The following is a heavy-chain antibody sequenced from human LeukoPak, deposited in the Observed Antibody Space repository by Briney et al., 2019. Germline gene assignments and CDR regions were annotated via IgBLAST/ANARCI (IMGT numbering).Heavy chain of an antibody. J-gene: IGHJ3*02. D-gene: IGHD6-13*01. CDR2: FYYSGTS. Sequence: SETLSLTCSVSGGSINVRYWSWIRQPPGKGLEWIGYFYYSGTSKYNPSIKSRVTMSGDTSKNQFSLKLTSVTAADTAVYFCATNVGAAAHDSLDIWGQGTMVTVSS. V-gene: IGHV4-59*11. CDR3: ATNVGAAAHDSLDI. CDR1: GGSINVRY.